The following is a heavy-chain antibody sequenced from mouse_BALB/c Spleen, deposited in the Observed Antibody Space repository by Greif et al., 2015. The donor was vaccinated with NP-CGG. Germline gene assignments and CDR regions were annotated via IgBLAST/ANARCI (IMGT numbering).Heavy chain of an antibody. CDR1: GYSITSDYA. J-gene: IGHJ4*01. D-gene: IGHD2-1*01. CDR2: ISYSDST. CDR3: ASYYGNYYAMDY. V-gene: IGHV3-2*02. Sequence: EVQGVESGPGLVKPSQSLSLTCTVTGYSITSDYAWNWIRQFPGNKLEWMGYISYSDSTSYNPSLKSRISITRDTSKNQFFLQLNSVTTEDTATYYCASYYGNYYAMDYWSQGTSVTVSS.